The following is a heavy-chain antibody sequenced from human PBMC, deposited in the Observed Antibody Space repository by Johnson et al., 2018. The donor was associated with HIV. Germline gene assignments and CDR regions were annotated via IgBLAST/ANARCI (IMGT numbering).Heavy chain of an antibody. CDR2: ISYDGSNK. J-gene: IGHJ3*02. CDR1: GFTFSSYW. Sequence: QMLLVESGGGVVQPGRSLRLSCAASGFTFSSYWMSWVRQAPGKGLEWVAVISYDGSNKYYADSVKGRFTISRDNSKNTLYLQMNSLRAEDTAVYYCAKDPVGATWAFDIWGQGTMVTVSS. CDR3: AKDPVGATWAFDI. V-gene: IGHV3-30*18. D-gene: IGHD1-26*01.